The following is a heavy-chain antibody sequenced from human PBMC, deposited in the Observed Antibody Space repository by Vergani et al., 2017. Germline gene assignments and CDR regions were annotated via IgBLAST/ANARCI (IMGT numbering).Heavy chain of an antibody. Sequence: QVQLVESGGGVVQPGRSLRLSCAASGFTFSSYAMHWVRQAPGKGLEWVAVISYDGSNKYYADSVKGRFTISRDNSKNTLYLQMNSLRAEDTAGYYCARDLLVYCTNGVCWGFDYWGQGTLVTVSS. J-gene: IGHJ4*02. CDR1: GFTFSSYA. CDR2: ISYDGSNK. D-gene: IGHD2-8*01. CDR3: ARDLLVYCTNGVCWGFDY. V-gene: IGHV3-30-3*01.